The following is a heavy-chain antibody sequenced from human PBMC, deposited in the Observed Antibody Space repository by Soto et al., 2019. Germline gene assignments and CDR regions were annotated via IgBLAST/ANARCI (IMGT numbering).Heavy chain of an antibody. V-gene: IGHV3-33*01. CDR1: GSTFSNYG. D-gene: IGHD3-16*01. J-gene: IGHJ4*02. Sequence: VQLVESGGGVVQPGRSLRLSCAASGSTFSNYGMHWVRQAPGKGPEWVAVIWYDGSNKYYGESVKGRFSISRDNSKNTLYLDINRLRTEDTAVYYCARDGGSHGPAYFDSWGQGSLVIVSS. CDR3: ARDGGSHGPAYFDS. CDR2: IWYDGSNK.